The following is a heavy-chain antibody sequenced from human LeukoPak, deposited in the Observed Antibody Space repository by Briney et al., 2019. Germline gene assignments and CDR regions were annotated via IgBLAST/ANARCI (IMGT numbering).Heavy chain of an antibody. Sequence: ASVKVSCKASGYTFTGYYMHWVRQAPGQGLEWMGWINPNSGGTNYAQKFQGRVTMTRDTSISTAYMELSRLRSDDTAVYYCARAGLYSGYDLDYWGQGTLVTVSS. CDR2: INPNSGGT. CDR3: ARAGLYSGYDLDY. CDR1: GYTFTGYY. V-gene: IGHV1-2*02. D-gene: IGHD5-12*01. J-gene: IGHJ4*02.